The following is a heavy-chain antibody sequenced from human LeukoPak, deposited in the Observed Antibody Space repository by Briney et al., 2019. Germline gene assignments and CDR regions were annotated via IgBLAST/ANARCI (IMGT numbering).Heavy chain of an antibody. Sequence: GGSLRLSCAASGFTFSSYSMNWVRQAPGKGLEWVSSISSSSSYIYYADSVKGRFTISRDNAKNSLYLQTNSLRAEDTAVYYCARDGGGLGTTFDYWGQGTLVTVSS. CDR1: GFTFSSYS. CDR3: ARDGGGLGTTFDY. D-gene: IGHD1-7*01. J-gene: IGHJ4*02. V-gene: IGHV3-21*01. CDR2: ISSSSSYI.